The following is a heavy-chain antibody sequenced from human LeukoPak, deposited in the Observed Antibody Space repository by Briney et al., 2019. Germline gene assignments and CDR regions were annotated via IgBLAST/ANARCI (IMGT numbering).Heavy chain of an antibody. CDR3: ASLWMDDAFDI. V-gene: IGHV1-2*02. D-gene: IGHD5-12*01. CDR1: GYTFTGYY. Sequence: GASVKVSCEASGYTFTGYYMHCGRQAPGERREWMGWINPNSGGTNYAQKFQGRVTMTRDTSIRTAYMELRRLRSDDTAVYYCASLWMDDAFDIWGQGTMVTVSS. J-gene: IGHJ3*02. CDR2: INPNSGGT.